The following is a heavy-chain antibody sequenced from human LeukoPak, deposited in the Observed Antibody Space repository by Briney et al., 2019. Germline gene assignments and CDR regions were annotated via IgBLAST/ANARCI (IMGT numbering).Heavy chain of an antibody. D-gene: IGHD4-23*01. CDR3: ARDNSVEDTAWWFDP. Sequence: ASVKVSCKASGYTFTSYYMHWVRQAPGQGLEWMGIINPSGGSTSYAQKFQGRVTMTRDMSTSTDYMELSSLRAEDTAVYYCARDNSVEDTAWWFDPWGQGTLVTVSS. CDR1: GYTFTSYY. V-gene: IGHV1-46*01. CDR2: INPSGGST. J-gene: IGHJ5*02.